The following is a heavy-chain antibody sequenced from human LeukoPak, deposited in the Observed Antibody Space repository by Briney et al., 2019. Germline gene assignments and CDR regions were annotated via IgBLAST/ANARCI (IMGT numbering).Heavy chain of an antibody. CDR3: ARDEPYYDSSGTTGGFDY. V-gene: IGHV4-4*07. D-gene: IGHD3-22*01. CDR2: IYTSGST. Sequence: SETLSLTCTVSGGSISSYYWSWIRQPAGKGLEWIGRIYTSGSTNYNPSLKSRVTMSVDTSKNQFSLKLSSVTAADTAVYYCARDEPYYDSSGTTGGFDYWGQGTLVTVSS. J-gene: IGHJ4*02. CDR1: GGSISSYY.